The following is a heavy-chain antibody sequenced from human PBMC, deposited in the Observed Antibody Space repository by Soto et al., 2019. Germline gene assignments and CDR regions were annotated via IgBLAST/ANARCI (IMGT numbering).Heavy chain of an antibody. V-gene: IGHV3-23*01. Sequence: EVQLSESGGGLVQPGGSLRLSCAGSGFTFSNYGMNWVRQAPGKGLEWVSVISGDGSFTNYADSVKGRFTISRDNSKNTLYLQMNSLRAEDTAVYYCAKEDGDKGSGSYYNYWGQGALVTVSS. CDR2: ISGDGSFT. J-gene: IGHJ4*02. D-gene: IGHD3-10*01. CDR1: GFTFSNYG. CDR3: AKEDGDKGSGSYYNY.